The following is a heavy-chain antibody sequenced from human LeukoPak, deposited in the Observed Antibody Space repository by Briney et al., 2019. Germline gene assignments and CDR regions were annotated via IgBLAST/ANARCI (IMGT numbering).Heavy chain of an antibody. J-gene: IGHJ4*02. CDR3: ARHLAAAGTSPFDY. CDR2: IYYSGST. CDR1: GGSISSYY. Sequence: SETLSLTCTVSGGSISSYYWSWIRQPPGKGLEWIGYIYYSGSTNYNPSLKSRVTISVDTSKNQFSLKLSSVTAADTAVYYCARHLAAAGTSPFDYWGQGTLVTVSS. V-gene: IGHV4-59*08. D-gene: IGHD6-13*01.